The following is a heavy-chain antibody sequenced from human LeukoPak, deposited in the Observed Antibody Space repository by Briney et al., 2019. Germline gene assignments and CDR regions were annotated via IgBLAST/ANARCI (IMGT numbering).Heavy chain of an antibody. Sequence: GGSLRLSCAASGFTFSSYGMHWVRQAPGKGLEWVAFIRYDGSKKNYADSVTGRFTISRDNSKNTPYLQMNSLRAEDTAVYYCAKDRPQWQQLGYYFDYWGQGTLVTVSS. CDR3: AKDRPQWQQLGYYFDY. D-gene: IGHD6-13*01. J-gene: IGHJ4*02. CDR1: GFTFSSYG. CDR2: IRYDGSKK. V-gene: IGHV3-30*02.